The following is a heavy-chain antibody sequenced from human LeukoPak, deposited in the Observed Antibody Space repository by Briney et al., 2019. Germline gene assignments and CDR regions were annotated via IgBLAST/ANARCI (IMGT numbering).Heavy chain of an antibody. CDR3: AREALGYCSSTSCPNWFDP. D-gene: IGHD2-2*01. J-gene: IGHJ5*02. Sequence: ASVTVSCTASGYTFTSYDINWVRQATGQGLEWMGWMNPNSGNTGYAQKFQGRVTIIRNTSISTAYMELSSLRSEDTAVYYCAREALGYCSSTSCPNWFDPWGQGTLVTVSS. V-gene: IGHV1-8*01. CDR1: GYTFTSYD. CDR2: MNPNSGNT.